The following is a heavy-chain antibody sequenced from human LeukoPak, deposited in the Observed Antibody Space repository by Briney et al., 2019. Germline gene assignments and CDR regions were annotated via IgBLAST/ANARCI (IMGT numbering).Heavy chain of an antibody. CDR1: GFTFSSYG. CDR2: ISSSSTTI. CDR3: ARALAVAGHFDY. Sequence: PGGSLRLSCAASGFTFSSYGMNWVRPAPGKGLEWISYISSSSTTIYYADSVKGRFTISRDNAKNSLYLQMNSLRDEDTAVYYCARALAVAGHFDYWGQGTLSPSPQ. J-gene: IGHJ4*02. V-gene: IGHV3-48*02. D-gene: IGHD6-19*01.